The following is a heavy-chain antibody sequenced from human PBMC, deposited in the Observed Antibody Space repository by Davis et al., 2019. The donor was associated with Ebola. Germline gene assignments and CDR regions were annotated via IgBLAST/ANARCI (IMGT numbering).Heavy chain of an antibody. J-gene: IGHJ4*02. Sequence: ASVKVSCKVSEYTLNELSIHWVRQAPAKGLEWMGRFDPEDGERIYALKFQGRVTMTDDTSTDTAYMKLTSLRYEDTAVYYCAIGGRAGGFDYWGQGTLVTVSS. CDR1: EYTLNELS. V-gene: IGHV1-24*01. CDR2: FDPEDGER. CDR3: AIGGRAGGFDY.